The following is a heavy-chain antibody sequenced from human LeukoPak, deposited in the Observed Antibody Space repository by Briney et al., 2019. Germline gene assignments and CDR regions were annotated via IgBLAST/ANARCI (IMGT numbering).Heavy chain of an antibody. D-gene: IGHD6-19*01. J-gene: IGHJ5*02. CDR1: GYSFTGYW. V-gene: IGHV5-51*01. CDR3: ARGRGIAVAGTFTGFDP. CDR2: IYPGDSET. Sequence: GASLQISCKGSGYSFTGYWIGWVRQMPGKGLEWMGIIYPGDSETRYSPSFQGQVTISADKSISTAYLQWSSLKASDTAMYYCARGRGIAVAGTFTGFDPWGQGTLVTVSS.